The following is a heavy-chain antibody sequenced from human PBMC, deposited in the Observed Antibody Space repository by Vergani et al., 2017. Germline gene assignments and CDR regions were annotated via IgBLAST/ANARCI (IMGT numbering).Heavy chain of an antibody. CDR2: ISGSGGST. CDR3: AKDLXITMIVVVPYGMDV. CDR1: GFTFSSYA. V-gene: IGHV3-23*04. Sequence: VQLVESGGGVVQPGRSLRLSCAASGFTFSSYAMSWVRQAPGKGLEWVPAISGSGGSTYYADSVKGRFTISRDNSKNTLYLQMNSLRAEDTAVYYCAKDLXITMIVVVPYGMDVWGQGTTVTVSS. J-gene: IGHJ6*02. D-gene: IGHD3-22*01.